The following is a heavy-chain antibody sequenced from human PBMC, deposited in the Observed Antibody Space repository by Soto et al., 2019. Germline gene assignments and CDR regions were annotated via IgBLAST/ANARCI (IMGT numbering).Heavy chain of an antibody. J-gene: IGHJ4*02. CDR1: GFTFNSYS. CDR2: ISSSSSYI. Sequence: KPGGSLRLSCAASGFTFNSYSMNWVRQAPGKGLEWVSSISSSSSYIYYADSVKGRFTISRDNAKNSLYLQMNSLRAEDTAVYYCARDKAARRVFDYWGQGTLVTVSS. CDR3: ARDKAARRVFDY. D-gene: IGHD6-6*01. V-gene: IGHV3-21*01.